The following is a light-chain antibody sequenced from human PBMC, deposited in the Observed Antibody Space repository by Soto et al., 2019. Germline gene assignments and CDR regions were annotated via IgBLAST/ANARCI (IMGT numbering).Light chain of an antibody. J-gene: IGKJ4*01. CDR3: QLGGSSPGLT. CDR2: GAS. Sequence: EIVLTQSPGTLSLSPGERATLFCMASQSVTSSSIAWHQQKPGQAPRLLIYGASSRATGIPDRFSASGSVTDFTLTISRLESDDSAGYYCQLGGSSPGLTFGGGTKVEIK. V-gene: IGKV3-20*01. CDR1: QSVTSSS.